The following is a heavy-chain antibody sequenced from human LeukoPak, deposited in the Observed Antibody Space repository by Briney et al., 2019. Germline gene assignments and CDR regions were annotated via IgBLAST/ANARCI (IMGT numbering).Heavy chain of an antibody. CDR2: IYYSGST. J-gene: IGHJ4*02. Sequence: SQTLSLTCTVSGGSISSSSYYWGWIRQPPGKGLEWIGSIYYSGSTYYNPSLKSRVTISVDTSKNQFSLKLSSVTAADTAVYYCARGAGYDFWSGYFDYWGQGTLVTVSS. CDR1: GGSISSSSYY. D-gene: IGHD3-3*01. CDR3: ARGAGYDFWSGYFDY. V-gene: IGHV4-39*01.